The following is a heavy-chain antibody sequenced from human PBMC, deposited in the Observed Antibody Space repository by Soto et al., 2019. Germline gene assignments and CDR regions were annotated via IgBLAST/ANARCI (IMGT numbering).Heavy chain of an antibody. D-gene: IGHD5-18*01. J-gene: IGHJ6*02. Sequence: QAQLVQSGPEVKKPGASVNVSCKASGYDYVTYAITWVRQRPGQGLEWMGWISTLNGNTNYAQNFQGRVTMTTDTSTRIVHLELKSLRSDDTAVYYCARRVQVWLPDSYGMDVWGQGTTVNVSS. V-gene: IGHV1-18*01. CDR3: ARRVQVWLPDSYGMDV. CDR2: ISTLNGNT. CDR1: GYDYVTYA.